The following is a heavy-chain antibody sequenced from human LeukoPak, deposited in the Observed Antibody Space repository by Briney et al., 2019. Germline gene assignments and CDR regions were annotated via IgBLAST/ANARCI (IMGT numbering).Heavy chain of an antibody. CDR1: GYSFTSYW. D-gene: IGHD1-1*01. CDR2: IYPGDSDT. CDR3: ARLDRTTGTNWFDP. J-gene: IGHJ5*02. V-gene: IGHV5-51*01. Sequence: GESLKISCKGSGYSFTSYWIGWVRQMPGKGLEWMGIIYPGDSDTRYSPSFQGQVTISADKSISTAYLQWSSLKASRTALYYCARLDRTTGTNWFDPWGQGALVTVSS.